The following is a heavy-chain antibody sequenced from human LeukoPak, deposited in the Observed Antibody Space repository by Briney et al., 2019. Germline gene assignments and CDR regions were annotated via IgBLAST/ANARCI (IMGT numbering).Heavy chain of an antibody. V-gene: IGHV1-69*06. D-gene: IGHD6-19*01. CDR2: IIPIFGTA. CDR1: GGTFSSYA. Sequence: SVKVSCKASGGTFSSYAISWVRQAPGQGLDWMGGIIPIFGTANYAQKFQGRVTITADKSTSTAYMELSSLRSEDTAVYYCAIRSDSGEQWPNYYYGMDVWGKGTTVTVSS. J-gene: IGHJ6*04. CDR3: AIRSDSGEQWPNYYYGMDV.